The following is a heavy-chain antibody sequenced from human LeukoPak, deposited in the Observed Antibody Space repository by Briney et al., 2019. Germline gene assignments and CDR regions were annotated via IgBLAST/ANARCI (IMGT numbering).Heavy chain of an antibody. CDR2: IYPGDSDT. CDR3: ARHSTTVTPRNFDY. D-gene: IGHD4-17*01. Sequence: GESLKISCKGSGYTFTHYWIGWVRQMPGKGLEWMGIIYPGDSDTRYSPSFQGQVTISADKSITTAYLQWSSLKASDTAMYYCARHSTTVTPRNFDYWGQGTLVTVPS. CDR1: GYTFTHYW. V-gene: IGHV5-51*01. J-gene: IGHJ4*02.